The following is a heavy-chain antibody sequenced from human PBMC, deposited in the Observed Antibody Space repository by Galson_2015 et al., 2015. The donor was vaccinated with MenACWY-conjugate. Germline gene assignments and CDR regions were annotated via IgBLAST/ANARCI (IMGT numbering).Heavy chain of an antibody. V-gene: IGHV3-7*01. Sequence: SLRLSCAASGFTLGTYWMSWVRQAPGKGLEWVANIKQGGSEKYYVDSVKGRFATSRDNAKSSLYLQMNSLRAEDTAVYYCARIAAAVTEHYFDYWGQGTLVTVSS. CDR1: GFTLGTYW. CDR2: IKQGGSEK. J-gene: IGHJ4*02. CDR3: ARIAAAVTEHYFDY. D-gene: IGHD6-13*01.